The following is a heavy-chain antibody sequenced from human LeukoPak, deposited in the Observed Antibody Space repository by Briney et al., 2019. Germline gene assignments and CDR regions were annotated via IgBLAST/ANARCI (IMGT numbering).Heavy chain of an antibody. CDR1: GYSFTGYW. V-gene: IGHV5-51*01. CDR2: IYPGDSDT. D-gene: IGHD6-13*01. Sequence: GESLKISCKGSGYSFTGYWIGWVRQMPGKGLEWMGIIYPGDSDTRYSPSFQGQVTISADKSISTAYLQWSSLKASDTARYYCARRIGYSSSWYYFDYWGQGTLVTVSS. CDR3: ARRIGYSSSWYYFDY. J-gene: IGHJ4*02.